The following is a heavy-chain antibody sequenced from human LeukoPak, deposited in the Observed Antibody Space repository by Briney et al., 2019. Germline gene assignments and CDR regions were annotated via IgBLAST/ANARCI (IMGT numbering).Heavy chain of an antibody. V-gene: IGHV3-48*02. Sequence: GRSLRLSCAASGFTFSSYSMNWVRQAPGKGLEWVPYISYSSSTIYYADSVKGRFTISRDNAKNSLYLQMNSLRDEDTAVYYCARDERAGSGWYFVYWGQGTLVTVSS. CDR2: ISYSSSTI. D-gene: IGHD6-19*01. CDR3: ARDERAGSGWYFVY. J-gene: IGHJ4*02. CDR1: GFTFSSYS.